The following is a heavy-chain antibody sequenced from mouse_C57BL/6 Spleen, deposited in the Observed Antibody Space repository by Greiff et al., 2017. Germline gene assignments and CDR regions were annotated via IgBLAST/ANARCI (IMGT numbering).Heavy chain of an antibody. CDR1: GYTFTSYW. V-gene: IGHV1-55*01. J-gene: IGHJ2*01. CDR3: ARITTVHRGFDD. Sequence: QVQLQQPGAELVKPGASVKMSCKASGYTFTSYWITWVKQRPGQGLEWIGDIYPGSGSTNYNEKFKSKATLTVDTSSSTAYMQLSSLTSEDSAVYYCARITTVHRGFDDWGTGTTLTVSS. CDR2: IYPGSGST. D-gene: IGHD1-1*01.